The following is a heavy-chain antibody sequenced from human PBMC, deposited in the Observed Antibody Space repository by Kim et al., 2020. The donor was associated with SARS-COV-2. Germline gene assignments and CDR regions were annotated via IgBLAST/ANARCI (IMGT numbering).Heavy chain of an antibody. D-gene: IGHD3-9*01. J-gene: IGHJ2*01. CDR2: IYYSGST. V-gene: IGHV4-59*01. CDR3: ARGTNGGYDILTGALWYFDL. Sequence: SETLSLTCTVSGGSISSYYWSWIRQPPGKGLEWIGYIYYSGSTNYNPSLKSRVTISVDTSKNQFSLKLSSVTAADTAVYYCARGTNGGYDILTGALWYFDLWGRGTLVTVSS. CDR1: GGSISSYY.